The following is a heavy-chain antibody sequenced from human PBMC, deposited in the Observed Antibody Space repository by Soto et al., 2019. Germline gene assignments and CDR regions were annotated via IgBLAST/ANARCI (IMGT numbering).Heavy chain of an antibody. CDR3: ARHCEQWPGDIDY. V-gene: IGHV4-39*01. CDR2: IYYTRNT. CDR1: GGSISSGSCY. Sequence: QLQLQESGPGLVKPSETLSLTCTVSGGSISSGSCYWGWLRQPPGKGLECIGSIYYTRNTYDNPTLKRRVTITVDSSKNQCSLTPTSVTAAYTAVFYCARHCEQWPGDIDYWGQGTLVTVSS. J-gene: IGHJ4*02. D-gene: IGHD6-19*01.